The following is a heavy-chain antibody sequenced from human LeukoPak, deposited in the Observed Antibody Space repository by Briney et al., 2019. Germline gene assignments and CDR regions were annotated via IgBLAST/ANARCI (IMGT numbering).Heavy chain of an antibody. CDR2: IYYSGST. J-gene: IGHJ4*02. CDR3: ARRIAVAGPFDY. CDR1: GGSISSYY. D-gene: IGHD6-19*01. V-gene: IGHV4-59*08. Sequence: PSETLSLTCTVSGGSISSYYWSWIRQPPGKGLEWIGYIYYSGSTNYNPSLKSRVIISVDTSKNQFSLKLSSVPAADTAVYYCARRIAVAGPFDYWGQGTLVTVSS.